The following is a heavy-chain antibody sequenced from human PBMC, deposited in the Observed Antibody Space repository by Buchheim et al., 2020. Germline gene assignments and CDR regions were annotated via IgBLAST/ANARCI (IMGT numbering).Heavy chain of an antibody. J-gene: IGHJ5*02. CDR3: ARGPHITMIEDWFDP. Sequence: EVQLVESGGGLVQPGGSLRLSCAASGFTVSSNYMSWVRQAPGKGLEWVSVIYSGGSTYYADSVKGRFTISKDNSKNTLYLQMNSLRAEDTAVYYCARGPHITMIEDWFDPWGQGTL. V-gene: IGHV3-66*01. CDR1: GFTVSSNY. CDR2: IYSGGST. D-gene: IGHD3-22*01.